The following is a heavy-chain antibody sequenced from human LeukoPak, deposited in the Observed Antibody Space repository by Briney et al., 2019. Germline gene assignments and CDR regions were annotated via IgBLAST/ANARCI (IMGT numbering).Heavy chain of an antibody. V-gene: IGHV3-7*01. CDR3: AKGSKAVLFTRDHYMDV. CDR1: EFTFSTYW. Sequence: PGGSLRLSCTASEFTFSTYWMTWVRQAPGKGLEWVAHIKEDGSQKYYVDSVKGRFTISRDNAKNSLYLQMNSLRAEDTAVYFCAKGSKAVLFTRDHYMDVWGKGTTVTISS. D-gene: IGHD6-19*01. J-gene: IGHJ6*03. CDR2: IKEDGSQK.